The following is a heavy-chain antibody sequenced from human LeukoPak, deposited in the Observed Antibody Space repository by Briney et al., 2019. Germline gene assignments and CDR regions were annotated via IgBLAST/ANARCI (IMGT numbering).Heavy chain of an antibody. Sequence: SETLSLTCTVSGGSISSGGYYWSWIRQHPGKGLEWIGYIYYSGSTYCNPSLKSRVTISVDTSKNQFSLKLSSVTAADTAVYYCARRRSGWFDPWGQGTLVTVSS. D-gene: IGHD3-10*01. CDR1: GGSISSGGYY. J-gene: IGHJ5*02. CDR3: ARRRSGWFDP. CDR2: IYYSGST. V-gene: IGHV4-31*03.